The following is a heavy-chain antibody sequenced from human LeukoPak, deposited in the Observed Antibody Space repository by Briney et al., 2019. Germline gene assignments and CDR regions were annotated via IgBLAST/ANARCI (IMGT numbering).Heavy chain of an antibody. Sequence: ASVKVSCKASGYTFTSYGISWVRQAPGQGLEWMGWISAYNGNTNYAQKLQGRVTMTTDTSTSTAYMELRSLRSEDTAVYYCRGYCSSTSCYTPRAIDYWGQGTLVTVSS. CDR2: ISAYNGNT. CDR1: GYTFTSYG. D-gene: IGHD2-2*02. V-gene: IGHV1-18*01. CDR3: RGYCSSTSCYTPRAIDY. J-gene: IGHJ4*02.